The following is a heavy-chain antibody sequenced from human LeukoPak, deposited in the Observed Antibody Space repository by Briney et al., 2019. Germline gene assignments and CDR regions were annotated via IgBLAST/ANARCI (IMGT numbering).Heavy chain of an antibody. CDR1: GFTFSSYG. J-gene: IGHJ4*02. Sequence: GGSLRLSCAASGFTFSSYGMHWVRQAPGKGLEWVAFIRYDGSNKYYADSVKGRFTISRDNSKNTLYLQMNSLRAEDTAVYYCAKDPYSSSSQLGTYWGQGTLVTVSS. CDR2: IRYDGSNK. CDR3: AKDPYSSSSQLGTY. V-gene: IGHV3-30*02. D-gene: IGHD6-6*01.